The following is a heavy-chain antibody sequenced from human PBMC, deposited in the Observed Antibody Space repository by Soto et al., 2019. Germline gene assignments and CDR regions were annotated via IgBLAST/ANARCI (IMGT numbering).Heavy chain of an antibody. CDR2: ISGGGDTT. Sequence: EVQLLEPGGGWLQPGGPLSLPWAASGLTFNNYARPWVPQAQGKGLEWVSAISGGGDTTSYADSVKGRFTVSRDGSKNTLYLQMTSLRAEDTALYYCAKGRGGSGSLTPRVDFWGQGTLVTVSS. D-gene: IGHD3-10*01. V-gene: IGHV3-23*01. CDR3: AKGRGGSGSLTPRVDF. CDR1: GLTFNNYA. J-gene: IGHJ4*02.